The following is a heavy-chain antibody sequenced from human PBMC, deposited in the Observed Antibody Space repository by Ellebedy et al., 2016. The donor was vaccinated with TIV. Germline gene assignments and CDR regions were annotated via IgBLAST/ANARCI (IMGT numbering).Heavy chain of an antibody. CDR1: GFTFSQYY. J-gene: IGHJ6*03. Sequence: PGGSLRLSCTASGFTFSQYYMTWIRQAPGKGLECISYLSGGGSTVYDADSVKGRFTRSRDNAKNSVFLQMNSLRADDTAVYFCARVQRRITMLRGVFYMDVWGKGTTVTVSS. CDR2: LSGGGSTV. CDR3: ARVQRRITMLRGVFYMDV. V-gene: IGHV3-11*01. D-gene: IGHD3-10*01.